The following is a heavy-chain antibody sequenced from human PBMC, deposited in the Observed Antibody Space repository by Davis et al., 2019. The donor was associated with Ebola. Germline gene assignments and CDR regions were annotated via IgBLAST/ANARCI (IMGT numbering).Heavy chain of an antibody. J-gene: IGHJ1*01. CDR1: GYTLTELS. V-gene: IGHV1-24*01. CDR3: ASGDSYDLIYFQH. CDR2: FDPEDGET. D-gene: IGHD3-3*01. Sequence: ASVKVSCKVSGYTLTELSMHWVRQAPGKGLEWMGGFDPEDGETIYAQKFQGRVTITADESTSTAYMELSSLRSEDTAVYYCASGDSYDLIYFQHWGQGTLVTVSS.